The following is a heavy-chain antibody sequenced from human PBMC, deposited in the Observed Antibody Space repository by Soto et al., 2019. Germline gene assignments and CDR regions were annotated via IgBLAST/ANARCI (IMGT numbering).Heavy chain of an antibody. CDR2: IYYSEST. CDR3: ARDGSSLLAPYYYGMDV. Sequence: SSETLSLTCTVSGGSISSGDYYWSWIRQPPGKGLEWIGYIYYSESTYYNPSLKSRVTISVDTSKNQFSLKLSSVTAADTAVYYCARDGSSLLAPYYYGMDVWGQGTTVTVSS. J-gene: IGHJ6*02. CDR1: GGSISSGDYY. V-gene: IGHV4-30-4*01. D-gene: IGHD6-6*01.